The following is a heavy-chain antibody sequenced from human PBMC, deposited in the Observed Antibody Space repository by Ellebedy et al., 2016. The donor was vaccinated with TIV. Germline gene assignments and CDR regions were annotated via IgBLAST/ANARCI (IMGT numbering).Heavy chain of an antibody. D-gene: IGHD2-8*01. J-gene: IGHJ4*02. CDR1: GFTFSSYW. V-gene: IGHV3-74*01. Sequence: GESLKISXAASGFTFSSYWMHWVRQAPGKGLVWVSRINSDGSTTTYADSVKGRFTVSRDNSKNTLDLQVNSLRAEDTAVYYCARVSGKYYFDDWGQGTLVTVSS. CDR3: ARVSGKYYFDD. CDR2: INSDGSTT.